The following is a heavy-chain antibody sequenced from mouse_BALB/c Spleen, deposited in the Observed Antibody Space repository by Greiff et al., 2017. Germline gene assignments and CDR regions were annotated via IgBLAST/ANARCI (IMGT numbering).Heavy chain of an antibody. Sequence: DVHLVESGGGLVQPGGSRKLSCAASGFTFSSFGMHWVRQAPEKGLEWVAYISSGSSTIYYADTVKGRFTISRDNPKNTLFLQMTSLRSEDTAMYYCASDGNYPRLAYWGQGTLVTVSA. CDR3: ASDGNYPRLAY. CDR1: GFTFSSFG. J-gene: IGHJ3*01. V-gene: IGHV5-17*02. CDR2: ISSGSSTI. D-gene: IGHD2-1*01.